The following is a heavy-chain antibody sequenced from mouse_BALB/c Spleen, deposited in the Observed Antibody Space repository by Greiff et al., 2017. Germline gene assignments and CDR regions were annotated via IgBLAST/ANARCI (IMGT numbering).Heavy chain of an antibody. CDR3: TRNYGYDEGFAY. D-gene: IGHD2-2*01. CDR1: GFTFSNYW. J-gene: IGHJ3*01. CDR2: NRLKSNNYAT. V-gene: IGHV6-6*02. Sequence: DVKLVESGGGLVQPGGSMKLSCVASGFTFSNYWMNWVRQSPEKGLEWVAENRLKSNNYATHYAESVKGRFTISRDDSKSSVYLQMNNLRAEDTGIYYCTRNYGYDEGFAYWGQGTLVTVSA.